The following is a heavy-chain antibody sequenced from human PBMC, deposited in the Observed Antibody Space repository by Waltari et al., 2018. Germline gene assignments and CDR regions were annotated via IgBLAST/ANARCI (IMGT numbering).Heavy chain of an antibody. CDR1: GFTFSRYS. CDR2: ISSSSSTI. CDR3: ARDRGMVRGVIISDYMDV. J-gene: IGHJ6*03. V-gene: IGHV3-48*02. Sequence: ASGFTFSRYSMNWVRQAPGKGLEWVSYISSSSSTIYYEDSVKGRFTISRDNAKNSLYLQMNSLRDEDTAVYYCARDRGMVRGVIISDYMDVWGKGTTVTVSS. D-gene: IGHD3-10*01.